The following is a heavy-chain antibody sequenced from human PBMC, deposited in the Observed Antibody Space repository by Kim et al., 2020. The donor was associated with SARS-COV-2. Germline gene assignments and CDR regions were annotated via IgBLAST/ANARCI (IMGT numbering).Heavy chain of an antibody. D-gene: IGHD6-25*01. CDR2: IRGSGPITPGGSST. CDR3: ARETVGYDY. CDR1: GFSFSDFN. J-gene: IGHJ4*01. V-gene: IGHV3-11*04. Sequence: GGSLRLSCAASGFSFSDFNMNWIRQAPGKGLEWVSYIRGSGPITPGGSSTYYADSVKGRFTVSRDNAMNSLYLQMNSLRDDDTAVYFCARETVGYDYWG.